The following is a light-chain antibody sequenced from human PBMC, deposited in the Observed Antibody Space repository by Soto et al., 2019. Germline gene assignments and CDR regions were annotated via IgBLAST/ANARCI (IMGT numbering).Light chain of an antibody. J-gene: IGLJ1*01. CDR1: SSDVGGYNY. CDR2: EVI. V-gene: IGLV2-8*01. CDR3: SSYTSSSTVGV. Sequence: QSVLTQPPSASGSPGQSVTISCTGTSSDVGGYNYVSWYQQHPGKAPKLMIYEVIKRPSGVPDRFSGSKSGNTASLTVSGLQAEDEADYYCSSYTSSSTVGVFGTGTKLTVL.